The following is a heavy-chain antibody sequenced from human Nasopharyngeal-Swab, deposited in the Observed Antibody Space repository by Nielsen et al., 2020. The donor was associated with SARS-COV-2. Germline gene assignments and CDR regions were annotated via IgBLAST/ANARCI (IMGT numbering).Heavy chain of an antibody. J-gene: IGHJ4*02. V-gene: IGHV4-30-2*01. CDR2: IYHSGST. CDR3: ARGGVVPWFDY. D-gene: IGHD3-3*01. Sequence: LRLSCAVSGGSISSGGYSWSWIRQPPGKGLEWTGYIYHSGSTYYNPSLKSRVTISVDRSKNQFSLKLSSVTAADTAVYYCARGGVVPWFDYWGQGTLVTVSS. CDR1: GGSISSGGYS.